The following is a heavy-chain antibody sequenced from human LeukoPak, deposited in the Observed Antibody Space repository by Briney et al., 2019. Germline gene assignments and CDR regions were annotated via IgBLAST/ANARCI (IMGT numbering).Heavy chain of an antibody. Sequence: PSETLSLTCTVSGASITTYYWSWIRQPPGKGLEWIGYIYFSGTTNYNPSPKSRVTISLDASNKQFSLRLNSVTAADTAVYYCARDYGPFGVWGQGTTVTVSS. V-gene: IGHV4-59*01. CDR3: ARDYGPFGV. CDR1: GASITTYY. D-gene: IGHD3-10*01. J-gene: IGHJ6*02. CDR2: IYFSGTT.